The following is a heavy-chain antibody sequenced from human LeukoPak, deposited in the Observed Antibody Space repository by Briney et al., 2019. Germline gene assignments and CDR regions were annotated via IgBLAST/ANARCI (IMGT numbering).Heavy chain of an antibody. CDR1: GFTFSSYG. V-gene: IGHV3-33*01. CDR3: ARDSAGEYSSSWYGIRYHYGMDV. CDR2: IWYDGSNK. Sequence: PGRSLRLSCAASGFTFSSYGMHWVRQAPGKGLEWVAVIWYDGSNKYYADSVKGRFTISRDNSKNTLYLQMNSLRAEDTAVYYCARDSAGEYSSSWYGIRYHYGMDVWGQGTTVTVSS. J-gene: IGHJ6*02. D-gene: IGHD6-13*01.